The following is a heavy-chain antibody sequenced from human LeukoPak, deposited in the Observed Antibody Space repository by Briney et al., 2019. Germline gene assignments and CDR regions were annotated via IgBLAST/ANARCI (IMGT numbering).Heavy chain of an antibody. V-gene: IGHV3-33*01. D-gene: IGHD2-8*01. CDR3: ARGMGMDV. CDR2: IWYDGSSK. CDR1: GFTFSSYG. Sequence: GRSLRLSCAASGFTFSSYGMHWVRQAPGKGLEWVAVIWYDGSSKYYADSVKGRFTISRDNSKNTLYLQMNSLRAEDTAVYYCARGMGMDVWGQGTTVTVSS. J-gene: IGHJ6*02.